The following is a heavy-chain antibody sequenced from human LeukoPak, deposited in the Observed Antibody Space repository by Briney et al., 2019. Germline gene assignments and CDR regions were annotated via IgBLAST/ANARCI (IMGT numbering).Heavy chain of an antibody. J-gene: IGHJ3*01. CDR3: ARGRPKKLLWFGEPPAGCAFDV. D-gene: IGHD3-10*01. CDR2: INHSGST. V-gene: IGHV4-34*01. CDR1: GGSFSGYY. Sequence: PSETLSLTCAVYGGSFSGYYWSWIRQPPGKGLEWIGEINHSGSTNYNPSLKSRVTISVDTSKNQFSLKLSSVTAADTAVYYCARGRPKKLLWFGEPPAGCAFDVWGQGTMVTVSS.